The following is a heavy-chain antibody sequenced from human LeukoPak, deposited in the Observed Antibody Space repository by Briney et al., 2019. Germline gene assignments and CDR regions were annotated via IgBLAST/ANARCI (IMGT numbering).Heavy chain of an antibody. CDR1: GFSFSDYD. D-gene: IGHD3-22*01. CDR3: AGAKSSNGNYYLRDAFDM. CDR2: ISSSGNYI. Sequence: AGGSLRLSCVASGFSFSDYDMNWVRQAPGKGLEWVSSISSSGNYIYDAESAKGRFTISRDNAKRSLSLQMDSLRDEDTAVYYCAGAKSSNGNYYLRDAFDMWGQGTMVTVSS. J-gene: IGHJ3*02. V-gene: IGHV3-21*01.